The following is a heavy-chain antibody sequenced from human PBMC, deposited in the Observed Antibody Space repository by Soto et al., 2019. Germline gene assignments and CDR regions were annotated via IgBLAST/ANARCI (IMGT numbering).Heavy chain of an antibody. V-gene: IGHV3-33*01. Sequence: GGSLRLSCAASGFTFSSYGMHWVRQAPGKGLEWVAVIWYDGSNKYYADSVKGRFTISRDNSKNTLYLQMNSLRAEDTAVYYCAREGYSGYDSEIFKSFGAFDIWGQGTMVTVSS. CDR3: AREGYSGYDSEIFKSFGAFDI. CDR2: IWYDGSNK. D-gene: IGHD5-12*01. CDR1: GFTFSSYG. J-gene: IGHJ3*02.